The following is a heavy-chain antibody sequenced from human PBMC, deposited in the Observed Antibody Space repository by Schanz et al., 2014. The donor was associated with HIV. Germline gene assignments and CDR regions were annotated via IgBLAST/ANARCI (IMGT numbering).Heavy chain of an antibody. CDR2: IDPKIGGT. CDR3: ARRRGWGSYRYFPYGLDV. J-gene: IGHJ6*02. CDR1: GYTFTASY. V-gene: IGHV1-2*02. Sequence: QVQLVQSGAEVKKPGASVRVSCKASGYTFTASYIHWVRQAPGQGPEWMGWIDPKIGGTQLAQKFQGRVTMTRDTSITTAYMELTSLRPEDTAVYYCARRRGWGSYRYFPYGLDVWGQGTTVTVSS. D-gene: IGHD3-16*02.